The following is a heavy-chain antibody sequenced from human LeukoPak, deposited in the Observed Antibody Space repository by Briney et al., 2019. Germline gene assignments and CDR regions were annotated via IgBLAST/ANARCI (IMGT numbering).Heavy chain of an antibody. V-gene: IGHV3-66*01. CDR1: GFTVSSSY. D-gene: IGHD3-22*01. Sequence: PGGSLRLSCAVSGFTVSSSYMSWVRQAPGKGLEWVSVIYSGGSTYYADSVKGRFTISRDNSKNTLYLQMNSLRAEDTAVYYCARDDSSGYFYDYWGQGTLVTVSS. J-gene: IGHJ4*02. CDR3: ARDDSSGYFYDY. CDR2: IYSGGST.